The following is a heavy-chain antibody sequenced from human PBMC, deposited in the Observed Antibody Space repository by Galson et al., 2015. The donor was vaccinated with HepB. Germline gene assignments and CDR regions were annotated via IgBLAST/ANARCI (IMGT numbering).Heavy chain of an antibody. D-gene: IGHD3-10*01. J-gene: IGHJ3*02. CDR2: IIPIFGTA. Sequence: SVKVSCKASGGTFSSYAISWVRQAPGQGLEWTGGIIPIFGTANYAQKFQGRVTITADESTSTAYMELSSLRSEDTAVYYCARERRAAPGAFDIWGQGTMVTVSS. CDR3: ARERRAAPGAFDI. V-gene: IGHV1-69*13. CDR1: GGTFSSYA.